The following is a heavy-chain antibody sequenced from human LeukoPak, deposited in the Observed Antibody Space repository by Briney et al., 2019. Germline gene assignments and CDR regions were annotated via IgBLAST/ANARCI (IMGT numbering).Heavy chain of an antibody. CDR2: IGGSDGRT. V-gene: IGHV3-23*01. J-gene: IGHJ6*03. CDR1: GFTFNNYA. CDR3: AKDSSSYDWGYMDV. Sequence: GGSLRLSCAASGFTFNNYAMNWVRQTPGKGLEWVSLIGGSDGRTRYADSVKGRFTISRDNSKNTLYLEMNSLRAEDTAVYYCAKDSSSYDWGYMDVWGKGTTVTISS. D-gene: IGHD3-22*01.